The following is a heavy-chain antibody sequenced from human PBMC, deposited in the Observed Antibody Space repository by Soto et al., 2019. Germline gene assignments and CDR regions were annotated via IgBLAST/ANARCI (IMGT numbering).Heavy chain of an antibody. CDR3: ARGRYGDY. V-gene: IGHV1-18*01. CDR2: ISAHKGNT. Sequence: QVHLVQSGAEVKKPGASVKVSCKVSGYIFTTYGTTWVRQAPGQGLEWMGWISAHKGNTNYAQELQGRVTVTRDTSTSTAYMELRNLRSDDTAVYYCARGRYGDYWGQGALVTVSS. J-gene: IGHJ4*02. D-gene: IGHD1-1*01. CDR1: GYIFTTYG.